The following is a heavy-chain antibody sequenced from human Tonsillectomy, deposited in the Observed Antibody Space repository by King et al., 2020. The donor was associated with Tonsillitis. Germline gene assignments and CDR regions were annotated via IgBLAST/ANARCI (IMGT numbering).Heavy chain of an antibody. CDR2: IRSKANSYAT. V-gene: IGHV3-73*02. D-gene: IGHD4-17*01. CDR1: GFTFSGAA. J-gene: IGHJ6*02. Sequence: DVQLVESGGGLVQPGGSLTLSCAASGFTFSGAAMHWVRQASGKGLEWVGLIRSKANSYATVYAASVNGRFTVSRDDSKKKAYLQVNSLKTEDTAVYYCTRGGDYDSGYYYGMDVWGQGTTVTVSS. CDR3: TRGGDYDSGYYYGMDV.